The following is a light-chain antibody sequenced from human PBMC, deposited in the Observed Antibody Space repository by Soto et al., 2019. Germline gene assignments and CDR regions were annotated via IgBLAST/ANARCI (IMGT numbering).Light chain of an antibody. V-gene: IGLV2-14*01. CDR1: SSDVGDYNY. CDR2: EVS. J-gene: IGLJ2*01. Sequence: QSALTQPASVSGSPGQSITISCTGTSSDVGDYNYVSWYQHHPGKAPKLMIYEVSNRPSGLSDRFSGSKSGNTASLTISGLQYDDEADYYCSSYTSSSTLVVFGGGTKLTVL. CDR3: SSYTSSSTLVV.